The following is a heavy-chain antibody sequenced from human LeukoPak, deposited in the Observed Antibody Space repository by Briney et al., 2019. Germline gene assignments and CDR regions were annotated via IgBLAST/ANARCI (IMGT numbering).Heavy chain of an antibody. Sequence: GGSLRLSCAASGFIFSNAWMSWVRQAPGKGLEWVSYISSSGSTIYYADSVKGRFTISRDNAKNSLYLQMNSLRAEDTAVYYCAELGITMIRGVWGKGTTVTISS. CDR2: ISSSGSTI. CDR3: AELGITMIRGV. D-gene: IGHD3-22*01. V-gene: IGHV3-11*04. CDR1: GFIFSNAW. J-gene: IGHJ6*04.